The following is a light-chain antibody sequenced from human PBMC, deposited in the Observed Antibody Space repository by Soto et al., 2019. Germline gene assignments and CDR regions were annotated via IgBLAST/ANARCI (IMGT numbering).Light chain of an antibody. CDR3: GSYASNIYV. Sequence: QSALTQPASMSGSPGQSITISCTGTSSDVGGYNYVSWYQQHPGKAPKLMIYEVSNRPSGVSNRFSGSKSGNTASLTISGLQAEDEADYYCGSYASNIYVFGTGTKVTVL. CDR1: SSDVGGYNY. J-gene: IGLJ1*01. V-gene: IGLV2-14*01. CDR2: EVS.